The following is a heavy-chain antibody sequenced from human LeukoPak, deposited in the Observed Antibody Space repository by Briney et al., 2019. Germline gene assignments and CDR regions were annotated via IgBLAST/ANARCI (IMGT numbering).Heavy chain of an antibody. V-gene: IGHV1-2*02. D-gene: IGHD4-17*01. Sequence: ASVKVSCKASGYTFTGYYMHWVRQAPGQGLEWMGWINPNSGGTNYAQKFQGRVTMTRDTSISTAYMELSRLRSDDTAVYYCARDDPHLDPTVIYNWFDPWGQGTLVTVSS. CDR2: INPNSGGT. CDR1: GYTFTGYY. J-gene: IGHJ5*02. CDR3: ARDDPHLDPTVIYNWFDP.